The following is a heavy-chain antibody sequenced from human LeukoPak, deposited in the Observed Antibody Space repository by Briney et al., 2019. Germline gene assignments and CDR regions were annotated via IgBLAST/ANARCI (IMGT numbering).Heavy chain of an antibody. CDR2: ISGSGGST. D-gene: IGHD2-2*01. CDR1: GFTFSSYA. CDR3: ANIRCSSTSCSVDY. V-gene: IGHV3-23*01. Sequence: GGSLRLSCAASGFTFSSYAMSWVRQAPGKGLEWVSAISGSGGSTYYADSVKGRFTISRDNSKNTLYLQMNSLRAEDTALYYCANIRCSSTSCSVDYWGQGTLVTVSS. J-gene: IGHJ4*02.